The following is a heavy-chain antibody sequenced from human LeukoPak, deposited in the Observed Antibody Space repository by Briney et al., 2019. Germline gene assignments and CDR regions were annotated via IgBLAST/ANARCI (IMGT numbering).Heavy chain of an antibody. CDR3: ARVPETAYYYDSSGYEFDY. D-gene: IGHD3-22*01. CDR1: GGTFSSYA. CDR2: IIPIFGIA. J-gene: IGHJ4*02. V-gene: IGHV1-69*04. Sequence: GASVKVSCKASGGTFSSYAISWVRQAPGQGLEWMGRIIPIFGIANYAQRFQGRVTITAGKSTSTAYMELSSLRSEDTAVYYCARVPETAYYYDSSGYEFDYWGQGTLVTVSS.